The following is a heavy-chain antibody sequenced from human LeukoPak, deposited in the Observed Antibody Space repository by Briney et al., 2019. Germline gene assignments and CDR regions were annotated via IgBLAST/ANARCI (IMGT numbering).Heavy chain of an antibody. CDR1: GFTFSSYS. Sequence: GGSLRLSCAASGFTFSSYSMNWVRQAPGKGLEWVSSISSSSSYIYYADSVKRRFTIPRDNAKNSLYLQMSSLRAEDTAVYYCARAAKFEFYFDYWGQGTLVTVSS. CDR3: ARAAKFEFYFDY. J-gene: IGHJ4*02. V-gene: IGHV3-21*01. D-gene: IGHD3-10*01. CDR2: ISSSSSYI.